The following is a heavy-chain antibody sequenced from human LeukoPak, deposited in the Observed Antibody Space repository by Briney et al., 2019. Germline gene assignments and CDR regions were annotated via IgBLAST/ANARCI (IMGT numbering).Heavy chain of an antibody. CDR2: IYTSGST. CDR1: GGSISSYY. D-gene: IGHD3-10*01. Sequence: SETLSLTCTVSGGSISSYYWSWIRQPAGKGLEWIGRIYTSGSTNYNPSLKSRVTMSVDTSKNQFSLKLSSVTAADTAVYYCARDRYGSGSYMRNNWFDPWGQGTLVTVSS. J-gene: IGHJ5*02. V-gene: IGHV4-4*07. CDR3: ARDRYGSGSYMRNNWFDP.